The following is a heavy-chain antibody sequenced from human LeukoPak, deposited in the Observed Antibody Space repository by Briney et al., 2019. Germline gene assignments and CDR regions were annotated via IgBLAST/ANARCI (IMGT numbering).Heavy chain of an antibody. CDR1: GYTFTGYY. Sequence: ASVKVSCKASGYTFTGYYMNWVRQAPGQGLEWMGWINPNSGGTNYAQKFQGRVTMTRDTSISTAYMELSRLRSDDTAVYYCARGMSMVRGVIIRNYYYYYMDVWGKGTTVTVSS. V-gene: IGHV1-2*02. CDR3: ARGMSMVRGVIIRNYYYYYMDV. J-gene: IGHJ6*03. CDR2: INPNSGGT. D-gene: IGHD3-10*01.